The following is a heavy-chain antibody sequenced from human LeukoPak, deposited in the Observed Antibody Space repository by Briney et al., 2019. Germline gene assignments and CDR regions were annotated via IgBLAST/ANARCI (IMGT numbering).Heavy chain of an antibody. CDR2: IFYSGGT. CDR3: ARGGGSYLVDY. Sequence: KASETLSLTCTVSGGSINTPNYYWGWIRQTPGKGLEWIGNIFYSGGTYYSPSLTSRVTISVDTSKNQFSLKLSSVTAADAAVYYCARGGGSYLVDYWGQGTLVTVSS. CDR1: GGSINTPNYY. D-gene: IGHD1-26*01. J-gene: IGHJ4*02. V-gene: IGHV4-39*07.